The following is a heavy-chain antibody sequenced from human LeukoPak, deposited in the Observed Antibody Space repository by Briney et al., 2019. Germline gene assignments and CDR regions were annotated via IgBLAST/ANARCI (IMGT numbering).Heavy chain of an antibody. CDR3: VRGNQKYGHSVRD. Sequence: GESLKISCKASGYTFNNNYIAWVRQMSGKGLEWMGIIYPGDSDTRFSPSFQGHVTISADESISTAYLQWSSVTATDSAMHFCVRGNQKYGHSVRDWGQGTLVTISS. V-gene: IGHV5-51*01. CDR1: GYTFNNNY. J-gene: IGHJ4*02. CDR2: IYPGDSDT. D-gene: IGHD4-23*01.